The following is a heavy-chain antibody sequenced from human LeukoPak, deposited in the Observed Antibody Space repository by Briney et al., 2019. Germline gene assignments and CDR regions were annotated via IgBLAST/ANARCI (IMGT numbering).Heavy chain of an antibody. CDR3: ARGGPTHPRYCSSTSCFPPYSYYYYGMDV. CDR2: IYTSGST. Sequence: SETLSLTCTVSGGSISSYYWSWIRQPAGKGLEWIGRIYTSGSTNYNPSLKSRVTMSVDTSKNQFSLKLSSVTAADTAVYYCARGGPTHPRYCSSTSCFPPYSYYYYGMDVWGQGTTVTVSS. J-gene: IGHJ6*02. CDR1: GGSISSYY. V-gene: IGHV4-4*07. D-gene: IGHD2-2*01.